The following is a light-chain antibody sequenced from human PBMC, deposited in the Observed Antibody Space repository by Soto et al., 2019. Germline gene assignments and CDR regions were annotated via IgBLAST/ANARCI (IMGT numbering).Light chain of an antibody. V-gene: IGLV2-14*02. CDR1: SSDVGRYNI. CDR3: ISYTDRQSYL. CDR2: EGS. J-gene: IGLJ1*01. Sequence: QSALTQPASVSGSPGQSITISCTGTSSDVGRYNIVSWYQQHPGKAPKLMIYEGSKRPSGVSDRFSGSKSGNTASLTISGLQTEDEADYYCISYTDRQSYLFGTGTKVTVL.